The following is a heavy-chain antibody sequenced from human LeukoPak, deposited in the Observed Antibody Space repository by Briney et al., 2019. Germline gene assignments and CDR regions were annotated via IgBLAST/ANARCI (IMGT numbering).Heavy chain of an antibody. V-gene: IGHV3-30-3*01. CDR1: GFTFSRNA. CDR3: ARGHIVVVIASSGDFDY. CDR2: ISYDGSNT. D-gene: IGHD2-21*01. Sequence: PGGSLRLSCAASGFTFSRNAMHWVRQAPGKGLEWVAVISYDGSNTYYADSVKGRFTISRDNSKNTLYLQMNSLRAEDTAVYYCARGHIVVVIASSGDFDYWGQGTLVTVSS. J-gene: IGHJ4*02.